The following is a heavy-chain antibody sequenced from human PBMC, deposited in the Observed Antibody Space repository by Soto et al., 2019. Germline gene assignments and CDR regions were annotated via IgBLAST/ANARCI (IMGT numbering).Heavy chain of an antibody. J-gene: IGHJ4*01. CDR3: RRVARESTQRDY. Sequence: ASVQVSCKASGYTFTRYYMHWVRQAPGQGLEKMGWMNPNSGDTVFAQNFQGRGTMTRNTSISTAYMELSSLRSQDTAVYYCRRVARESTQRDYWGDGTLLKVSS. D-gene: IGHD6-25*01. CDR2: MNPNSGDT. V-gene: IGHV1-8*02. CDR1: GYTFTRYY.